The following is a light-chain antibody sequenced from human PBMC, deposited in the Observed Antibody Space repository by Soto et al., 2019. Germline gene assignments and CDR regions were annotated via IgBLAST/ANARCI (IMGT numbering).Light chain of an antibody. CDR1: SSDVGGYTY. CDR2: DVT. J-gene: IGLJ1*01. CDR3: SSYTSSSTLEV. V-gene: IGLV2-14*01. Sequence: QSVLTQPASVSGSPGQSITISCTGISSDVGGYTYVSWYQQHPGKAPQLMIYDVTYRPSGVSNRFSGSKSGDTASLTISGLQAEDEADYYCSSYTSSSTLEVFGTGTKLTVL.